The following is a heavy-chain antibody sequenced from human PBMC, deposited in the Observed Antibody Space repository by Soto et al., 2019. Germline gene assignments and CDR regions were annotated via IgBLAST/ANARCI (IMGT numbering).Heavy chain of an antibody. D-gene: IGHD1-26*01. Sequence: QVQLVESGGGVVQPGSSLTLSCAASGFSFSSYSIHWVRQGPGKGLVWVADISNDGSRKYYADSVKGRFTVSRDNSQNTLFMQMSSLRPDDTAVYYCAREGGVVGPTKDAFDVWGQGTMVTVSS. CDR1: GFSFSSYS. CDR2: ISNDGSRK. V-gene: IGHV3-30-3*01. J-gene: IGHJ3*01. CDR3: AREGGVVGPTKDAFDV.